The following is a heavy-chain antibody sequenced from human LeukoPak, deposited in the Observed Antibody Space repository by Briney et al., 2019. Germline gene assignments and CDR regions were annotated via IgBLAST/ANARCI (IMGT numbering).Heavy chain of an antibody. CDR1: GFTFTDYY. CDR3: ARGHYSFDS. J-gene: IGHJ4*02. Sequence: GGSLRLSCAASGFTFTDYYMTWIRQAPGRGLEWISYIDPSTTNIDYADSVKGRCTISRDNAKSSLYLQMDSLRAEDAALYYCARGHYSFDSWGQGALVTVSS. V-gene: IGHV3-11*01. CDR2: IDPSTTNI.